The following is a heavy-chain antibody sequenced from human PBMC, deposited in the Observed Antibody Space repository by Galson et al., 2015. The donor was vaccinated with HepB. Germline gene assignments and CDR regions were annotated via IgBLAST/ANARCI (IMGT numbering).Heavy chain of an antibody. Sequence: SLRLSCAASGFTFRKYWMSWVRQAPGKGLEWVGNINQDGSVKYSGDSMKGRCTFSRDNAKNLLFLQMNSLRAEDTAVYYCVRDPIRQGDAYGNFDYWGQGTLVTVSS. D-gene: IGHD3-10*01. CDR1: GFTFRKYW. J-gene: IGHJ4*02. V-gene: IGHV3-7*03. CDR3: VRDPIRQGDAYGNFDY. CDR2: INQDGSVK.